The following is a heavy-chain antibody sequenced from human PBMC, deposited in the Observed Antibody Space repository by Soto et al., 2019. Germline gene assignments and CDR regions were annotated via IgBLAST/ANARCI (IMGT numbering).Heavy chain of an antibody. V-gene: IGHV3-30*18. D-gene: IGHD2-2*01. CDR2: IAYDGSNK. CDR3: AKDRDVVVPANYYMDV. CDR1: GFTFSSYG. J-gene: IGHJ6*03. Sequence: GGSLRLSCAASGFTFSSYGMHWVRQAPGKGLERVAVIAYDGSNKYYADSVKGRFTISRDNSKNTLYLQMNSLRAEDTAVYYCAKDRDVVVPANYYMDVWGKGTTVTVSS.